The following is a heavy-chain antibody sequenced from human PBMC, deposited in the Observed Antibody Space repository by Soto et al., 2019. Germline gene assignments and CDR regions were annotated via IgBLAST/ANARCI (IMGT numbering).Heavy chain of an antibody. D-gene: IGHD3-16*01. CDR1: RFTFSSYG. Sequence: EVQLLESGGGLVQPGGSLRLSCAASRFTFSSYGMNWVRQAPGKGLEWVSSISDGGDSTYYADSVKGRFTISRDNSKNTLYLQMNSLRAEDTAVYYCAKRSGYQGAAYIDYWGQGTLVTVSS. CDR2: ISDGGDST. CDR3: AKRSGYQGAAYIDY. J-gene: IGHJ4*02. V-gene: IGHV3-23*01.